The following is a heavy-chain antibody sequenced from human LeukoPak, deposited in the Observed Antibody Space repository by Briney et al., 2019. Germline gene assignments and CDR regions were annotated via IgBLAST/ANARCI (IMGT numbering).Heavy chain of an antibody. D-gene: IGHD5-18*01. CDR1: GYPISSGYY. V-gene: IGHV4-38-2*01. CDR2: IYHSGST. CDR3: ARVHSYGYYYYYGMDV. Sequence: PSETLSLTCAVSGYPISSGYYWGWIRQPPGKGLEWIGSIYHSGSTYYNPSLKSRVTISVDTSKNQFSLKLSSVTAADTAVYYCARVHSYGYYYYYGMDVWGKGTTVTVSS. J-gene: IGHJ6*04.